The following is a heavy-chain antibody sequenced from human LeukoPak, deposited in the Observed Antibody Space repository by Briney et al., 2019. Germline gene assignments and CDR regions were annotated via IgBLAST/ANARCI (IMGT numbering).Heavy chain of an antibody. D-gene: IGHD2-21*01. J-gene: IGHJ4*02. CDR1: GGSFSGYY. V-gene: IGHV4-34*01. CDR2: INHSGST. CDR3: ARLPTCGGDCVPFDY. Sequence: PSETLSLTCAVYGGSFSGYYWSWIRQPPGKGLEWIGEINHSGSTNYNPSLKSRVTISVDTSKNQFSLKLSSVTAADTAVYYCARLPTCGGDCVPFDYWGQGTLVTVSS.